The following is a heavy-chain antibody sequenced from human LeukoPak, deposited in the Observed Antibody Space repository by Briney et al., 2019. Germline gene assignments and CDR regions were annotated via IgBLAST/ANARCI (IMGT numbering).Heavy chain of an antibody. D-gene: IGHD1-7*01. CDR3: ARDGGTRVLDY. CDR2: INPNSGGT. CDR1: GYTFTGYY. J-gene: IGHJ4*02. V-gene: IGHV1-2*02. Sequence: ASVTVSCMASGYTFTGYYMHWVRQAPGQGLEWMGWINPNSGGTNYVQGRVTMTRDTSISTAYMELSRLRSDDTAVYYCARDGGTRVLDYWGQGTLVTVS.